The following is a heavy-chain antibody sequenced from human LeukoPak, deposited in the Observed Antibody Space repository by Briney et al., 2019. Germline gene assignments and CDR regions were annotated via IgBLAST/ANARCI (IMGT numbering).Heavy chain of an antibody. CDR3: ARNPLYYDSSWAAIPAPVYFDY. Sequence: PGGSLRLSCAASGFTFSDYAMNWVRQAPGKGLEWVSYISSSGSTIYYADSVKGRFTISRDNAKNSLYLQMNSLRAEDTAVYYCARNPLYYDSSWAAIPAPVYFDYWGQGTLVTVSS. V-gene: IGHV3-48*03. CDR1: GFTFSDYA. D-gene: IGHD3-22*01. J-gene: IGHJ4*02. CDR2: ISSSGSTI.